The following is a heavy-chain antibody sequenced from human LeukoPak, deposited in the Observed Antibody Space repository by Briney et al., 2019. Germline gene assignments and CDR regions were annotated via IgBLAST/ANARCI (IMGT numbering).Heavy chain of an antibody. V-gene: IGHV3-23*01. CDR2: ITNSGDST. D-gene: IGHD3-16*01. CDR1: GFTFTSYA. CDR3: AIGGRAYFFDS. J-gene: IGHJ4*02. Sequence: GGSLRLSCAASGFTFTSYAMSWVRQAPGKGLEWVSAITNSGDSTYYTDSVKGRSTISRDNSKNTLYLQMNSLRAEDTAVYYCAIGGRAYFFDSWGQGTLVTVSS.